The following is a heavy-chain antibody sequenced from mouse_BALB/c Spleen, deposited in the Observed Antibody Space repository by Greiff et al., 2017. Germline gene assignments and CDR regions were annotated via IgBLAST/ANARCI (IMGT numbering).Heavy chain of an antibody. CDR3: TRGTMITTTAY. J-gene: IGHJ3*01. V-gene: IGHV1-63*02. D-gene: IGHD2-4*01. CDR2: IYPGGGYT. Sequence: VQLQQSGAELVRPGTSVKISCKASGYTFTNYWLGWVKQRPGHGLEWIGDIYPGGGYTNYNEKFKGKATLTADTSSSTAYMQLSSLTSEDSAVYYCTRGTMITTTAYWGQGTLVTVSA. CDR1: GYTFTNYW.